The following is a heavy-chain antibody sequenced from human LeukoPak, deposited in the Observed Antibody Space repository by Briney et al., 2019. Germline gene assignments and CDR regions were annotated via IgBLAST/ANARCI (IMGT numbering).Heavy chain of an antibody. CDR3: AKGLNYDFWSGYLAVEYYYYGMDV. D-gene: IGHD3-3*01. CDR2: ISGSGGST. CDR1: GFTFSSYA. V-gene: IGHV3-23*01. J-gene: IGHJ6*02. Sequence: GGSLRLSCAASGFTFSSYAMSWVRQAPGKGLERVSAISGSGGSTYYADSVRGRFTISRDNSKNTLYLQMNSLRAEDTAVYYCAKGLNYDFWSGYLAVEYYYYGMDVWGQGTTVTVSS.